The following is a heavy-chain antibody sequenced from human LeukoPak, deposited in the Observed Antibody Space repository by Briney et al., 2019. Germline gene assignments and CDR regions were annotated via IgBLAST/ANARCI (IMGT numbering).Heavy chain of an antibody. CDR2: IDASDSYT. J-gene: IGHJ5*02. D-gene: IGHD5-18*01. V-gene: IGHV5-10-1*01. CDR3: ARHVLYSYGPQWWFDP. Sequence: GESLKISCRGSGYSFTNYRISWVRHMPGKGLEWMGGIDASDSYTNYSPSFQGHVTISPDKSSSPAYLQWSSLKASDTAIYYCARHVLYSYGPQWWFDPWGQGTLVTVPS. CDR1: GYSFTNYR.